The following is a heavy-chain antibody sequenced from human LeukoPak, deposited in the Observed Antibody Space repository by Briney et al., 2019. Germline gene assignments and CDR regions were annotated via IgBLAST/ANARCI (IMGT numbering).Heavy chain of an antibody. CDR3: ARVSPRDCSSSSCYGENWHFDH. CDR2: INSSGCST. Sequence: ASVKVSCKASGYTFTSYYMHWLRQAPGQGREGMGIINSSGCSTSYAQRFQGRVTMTRDTSTSTVYMELSSLRSEDTAVYYCARVSPRDCSSSSCYGENWHFDHWGRGTLVTVSS. J-gene: IGHJ2*01. CDR1: GYTFTSYY. D-gene: IGHD2-2*01. V-gene: IGHV1-46*03.